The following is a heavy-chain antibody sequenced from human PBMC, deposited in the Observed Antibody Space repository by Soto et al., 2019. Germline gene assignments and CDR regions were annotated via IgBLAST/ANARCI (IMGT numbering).Heavy chain of an antibody. D-gene: IGHD6-13*01. CDR1: GFTFSSYA. CDR2: ISGSGGST. CDR3: ANKAEYSSSWFPWG. J-gene: IGHJ4*02. V-gene: IGHV3-23*01. Sequence: GGSLRLSCAASGFTFSSYAMSWVRQAPGKGLEWVSAISGSGGSTYYADSVKGRFTISRDNSKNTLYLQMNSLRAEDTAVYYCANKAEYSSSWFPWGWGQGTLVTVSS.